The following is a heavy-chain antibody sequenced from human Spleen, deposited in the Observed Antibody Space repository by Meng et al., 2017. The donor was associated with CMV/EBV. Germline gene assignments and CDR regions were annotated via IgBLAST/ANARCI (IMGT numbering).Heavy chain of an antibody. CDR2: ISGSGGST. J-gene: IGHJ6*02. CDR1: GFTFSSYA. CDR3: AGPIVTGYYYGMDV. Sequence: GESLKISCAASGFTFSSYAMSWVRQAPGKGLEWVSAISGSGGSTYYADSVKGRFTISRDNSKNTLHLQMNSLRAEDTAVYYCAGPIVTGYYYGMDVWGQGTTVTVSS. V-gene: IGHV3-23*01. D-gene: IGHD2-15*01.